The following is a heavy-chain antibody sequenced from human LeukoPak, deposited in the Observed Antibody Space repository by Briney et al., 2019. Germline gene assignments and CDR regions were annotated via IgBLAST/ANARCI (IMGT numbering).Heavy chain of an antibody. J-gene: IGHJ4*02. CDR1: GFTFSSYA. D-gene: IGHD2-2*01. Sequence: GGSLRLSCAASGFTFSSYAMTWVRQAPGKGLEWVSSIGTHGTTTYYTDSVKGRFTISRDNSKNTLYLQMNSLRAEDTAVYYCATHYCDSTSCYAGGDYWGQGTLVTVSS. V-gene: IGHV3-23*01. CDR3: ATHYCDSTSCYAGGDY. CDR2: IGTHGTTT.